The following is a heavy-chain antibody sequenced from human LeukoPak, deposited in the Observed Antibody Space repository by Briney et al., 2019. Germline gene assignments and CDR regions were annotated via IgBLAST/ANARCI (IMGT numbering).Heavy chain of an antibody. Sequence: ASVKVSCKASGYTFTGYYIHWVRQAPGQGLEWMGIMNPSGGSTIYAQKLQGRVSMTRDTSTSTAYMELSSLRSEDTAVYYCARDEGMDWFDPWGQGTLVTVSS. CDR3: ARDEGMDWFDP. J-gene: IGHJ5*02. CDR1: GYTFTGYY. V-gene: IGHV1-46*01. D-gene: IGHD3-10*01. CDR2: MNPSGGST.